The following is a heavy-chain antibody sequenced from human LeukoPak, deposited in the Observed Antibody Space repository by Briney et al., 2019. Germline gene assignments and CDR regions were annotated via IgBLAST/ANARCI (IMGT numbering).Heavy chain of an antibody. D-gene: IGHD4-17*01. CDR1: GFTVSSNF. CDR2: IYSDGTT. Sequence: RGSLRLSCAASGFTVSSNFVSWVRQAPGKGLEWVSIIYSDGTTYYAASVKGRFTISRDNSKNTVYLQMNSLGVEDTAVYYCARESRNTVTYFFDYWGQGTLVTVSS. J-gene: IGHJ4*02. V-gene: IGHV3-53*01. CDR3: ARESRNTVTYFFDY.